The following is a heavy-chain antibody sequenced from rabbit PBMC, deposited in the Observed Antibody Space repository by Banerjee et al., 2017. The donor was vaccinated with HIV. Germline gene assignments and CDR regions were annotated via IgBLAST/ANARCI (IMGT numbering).Heavy chain of an antibody. CDR2: IYGGSGAST. J-gene: IGHJ4*01. Sequence: QEQLEESGGDLVKPEGSLTLTCTASGFSFSSSYWGCWVRQAPGKGLEWIGCIYGGSGASTWYASWAKGRFTISKTSSTTVTLQMTSLTAADTATYFCARAYINVDYAFNLWGPGTLVTVS. CDR1: GFSFSSSYW. CDR3: ARAYINVDYAFNL. D-gene: IGHD2-1*01. V-gene: IGHV1S45*01.